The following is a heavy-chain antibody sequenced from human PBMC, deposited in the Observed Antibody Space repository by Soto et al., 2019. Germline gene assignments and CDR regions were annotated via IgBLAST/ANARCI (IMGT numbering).Heavy chain of an antibody. Sequence: QVQLVQSGAEVKKPGSSVKVSCKASGGTFSSYSISWVRQAPGQGLEWMGRIIPILGLPNYAQKFQASVRITADKSTSTAYMELTRLRSDDTAVYSCASHATGDTAMVLGYWGQGTLVAVSS. D-gene: IGHD5-18*01. CDR1: GGTFSSYS. CDR2: IIPILGLP. V-gene: IGHV1-69*02. J-gene: IGHJ4*02. CDR3: ASHATGDTAMVLGY.